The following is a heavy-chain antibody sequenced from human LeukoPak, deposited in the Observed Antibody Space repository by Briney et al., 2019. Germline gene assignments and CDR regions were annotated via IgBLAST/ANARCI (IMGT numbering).Heavy chain of an antibody. V-gene: IGHV1-46*01. CDR1: GYTFTSYY. J-gene: IGHJ3*02. CDR2: INPSGGST. D-gene: IGHD6-13*01. Sequence: GASVKVSCKASGYTFTSYYMHWVRQAPGQGLEWMGIINPSGGSTSYAQKFQGRVTMTRDTSTSTVYMELSSPRSEDTAVYYCASPGIAAAGTDAFDIWGQGTMVTVSS. CDR3: ASPGIAAAGTDAFDI.